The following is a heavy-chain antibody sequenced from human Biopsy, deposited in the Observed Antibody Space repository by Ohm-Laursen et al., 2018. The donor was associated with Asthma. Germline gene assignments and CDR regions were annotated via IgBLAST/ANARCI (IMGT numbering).Heavy chain of an antibody. CDR2: VSYDGGVV. CDR3: AKRRGYSDLTDFDH. CDR1: GFVFRSHA. Sequence: SLRLSCSASGFVFRSHAMHWVRQAPGKGLEWVAVVSYDGGVVHYADSMKGRFTISRGNAKSTLYLQMSRLRTDDTAVYFCAKRRGYSDLTDFDHWGQGTLVTVSS. D-gene: IGHD3-3*01. V-gene: IGHV3-30*18. J-gene: IGHJ4*02.